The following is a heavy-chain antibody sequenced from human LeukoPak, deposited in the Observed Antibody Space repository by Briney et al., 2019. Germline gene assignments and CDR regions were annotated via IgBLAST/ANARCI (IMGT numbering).Heavy chain of an antibody. V-gene: IGHV3-23*01. J-gene: IGHJ6*02. D-gene: IGHD5-18*01. CDR1: GFTFSSYA. CDR2: ISGSGGST. Sequence: GGSLRLSCAASGFTFSSYAMSWVRQAPGKGLEWVSAISGSGGSTYYADSVKGRFTISRDNSKNTLYLQMNSLRAEDTAVYYCAKDPRGYSYGYFRHINYYYYGMDVWGQGTTVTVS. CDR3: AKDPRGYSYGYFRHINYYYYGMDV.